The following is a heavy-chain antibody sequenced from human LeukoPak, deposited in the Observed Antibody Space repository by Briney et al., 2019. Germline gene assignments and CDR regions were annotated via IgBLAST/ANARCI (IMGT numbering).Heavy chain of an antibody. CDR3: ARDIGIAARTTRFDY. CDR2: ISAYNGNT. D-gene: IGHD6-6*01. Sequence: ASVKVSCKASGYTFTSYGISWVRQAPGQGLEWMGWISAYNGNTNYAQKLQGRVTMTTDTSTSTAYMELRSLRSDDTAVYYCARDIGIAARTTRFDYWGQGTLVTVSS. J-gene: IGHJ4*02. CDR1: GYTFTSYG. V-gene: IGHV1-18*01.